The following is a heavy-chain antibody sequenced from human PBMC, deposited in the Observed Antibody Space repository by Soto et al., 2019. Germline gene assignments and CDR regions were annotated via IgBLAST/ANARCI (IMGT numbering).Heavy chain of an antibody. V-gene: IGHV4-30-2*01. Sequence: QLQLQESGSGLVKPSQTLSLTCAVSGGSISSGGYSWSWIRQPPGKGLEWIGYIYHSGSTYYNPSLKSRVTISVDRSKNQFSLKLSSVTAADTAVYYRARGIRAAGTSFWFDPCGQGTLVTVSS. CDR3: ARGIRAAGTSFWFDP. D-gene: IGHD6-13*01. CDR2: IYHSGST. CDR1: GGSISSGGYS. J-gene: IGHJ5*02.